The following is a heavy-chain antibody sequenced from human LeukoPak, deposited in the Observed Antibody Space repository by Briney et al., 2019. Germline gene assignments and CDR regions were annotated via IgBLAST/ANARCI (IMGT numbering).Heavy chain of an antibody. D-gene: IGHD2-2*01. CDR2: IYYSGST. V-gene: IGHV4-59*01. Sequence: PSETLSLTCTVSGGSISSYYWSWIRQPPGKGLEWLGYIYYSGSTNYNPSLKSRVTISVDTSKNQFSLKLSSVTAADTAVYYCARAVIVVVPAATDYYYYYMDVWGKGTTVTVSS. CDR3: ARAVIVVVPAATDYYYYYMDV. J-gene: IGHJ6*03. CDR1: GGSISSYY.